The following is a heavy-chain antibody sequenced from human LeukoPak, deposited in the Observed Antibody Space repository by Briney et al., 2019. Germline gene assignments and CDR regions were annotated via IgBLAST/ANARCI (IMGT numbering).Heavy chain of an antibody. J-gene: IGHJ4*02. CDR2: IKRDGSEK. CDR1: GFTFSSYW. D-gene: IGHD6-13*01. CDR3: AKDSRYSSSWYVGN. Sequence: PGGSLRLSCAASGFTFSSYWMSWVRQAPGKGLEWVANIKRDGSEKYYVDSVKGRFTISRDNAKNSLYLQMNSLRAEDTAVYYCAKDSRYSSSWYVGNWGRGTLVTVSS. V-gene: IGHV3-7*03.